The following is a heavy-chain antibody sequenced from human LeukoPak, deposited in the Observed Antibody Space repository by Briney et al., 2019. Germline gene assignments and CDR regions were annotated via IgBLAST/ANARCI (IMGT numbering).Heavy chain of an antibody. CDR2: IKQDESEK. CDR1: GFTFSRYW. Sequence: GGSLRLSCAASGFTFSRYWMSWIRKAPGKGLEWVANIKQDESEKNYVDSVKGRFTISRDNAMNSLYLQMNSLRAEDTAVYYCARGPWGYPCYFDFWGQGALVTVSS. V-gene: IGHV3-7*01. J-gene: IGHJ4*02. CDR3: ARGPWGYPCYFDF. D-gene: IGHD7-27*01.